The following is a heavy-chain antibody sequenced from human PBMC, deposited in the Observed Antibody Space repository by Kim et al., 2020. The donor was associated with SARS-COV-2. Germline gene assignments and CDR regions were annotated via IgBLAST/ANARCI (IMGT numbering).Heavy chain of an antibody. Sequence: GESLKISCKGSGYSFTSYWIGWVRQMPGKGLEWMGIIYPGDSDTRYSPSFQGQVTISADKSISTAYLQWSSLKASDTAMYYCARQRYYGSGSYYSAVDYWGQGTLVTVSS. V-gene: IGHV5-51*01. CDR3: ARQRYYGSGSYYSAVDY. CDR1: GYSFTSYW. J-gene: IGHJ4*02. D-gene: IGHD3-10*01. CDR2: IYPGDSDT.